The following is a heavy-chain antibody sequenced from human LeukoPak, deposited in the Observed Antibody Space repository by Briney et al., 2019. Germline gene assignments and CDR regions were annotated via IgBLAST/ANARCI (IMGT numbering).Heavy chain of an antibody. CDR2: IKHSGST. V-gene: IGHV4-34*01. D-gene: IGHD3-10*01. CDR3: ARGPASGSNFAWFDT. CDR1: DGSLGGYY. J-gene: IGHJ5*02. Sequence: SETLSLTCAVYDGSLGGYYWSWVRQPPGKGLEWIGEIKHSGSTYYNASLKSRVTISVDTSRNHLSLNLSSVTAADTAVYYCARGPASGSNFAWFDTWGQGTLVTVSS.